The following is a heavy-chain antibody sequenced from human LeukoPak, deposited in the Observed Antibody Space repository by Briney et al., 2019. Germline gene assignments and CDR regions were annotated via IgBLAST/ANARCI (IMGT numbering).Heavy chain of an antibody. D-gene: IGHD6-6*01. Sequence: PSETLSHTCAVYGGSFSGYYWSWIRQPPGKGLEWIGEINHSGSTNYNPSLKSRVTISVDTSKNQFSLKLSSVTAADTAVYYCSIAARGVDYWGQGTLVTVSS. CDR2: INHSGST. CDR1: GGSFSGYY. CDR3: SIAARGVDY. V-gene: IGHV4-34*01. J-gene: IGHJ4*02.